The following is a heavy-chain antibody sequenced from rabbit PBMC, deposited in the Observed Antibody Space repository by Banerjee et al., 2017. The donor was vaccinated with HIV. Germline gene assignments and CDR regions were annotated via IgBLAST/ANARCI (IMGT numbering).Heavy chain of an antibody. CDR3: ARGGISYFDL. CDR1: GNDFSAYA. Sequence: QEQLVESGGGLVQPEGSLTLTCKASGNDFSAYAISWVRQAPGKGLEWIACIYAGSSGSTYYASWAKGRFTISKTSSTTVTLQMTSLTAADTATYFCARGGISYFDLWGQGTLVTVS. J-gene: IGHJ4*01. V-gene: IGHV1S45*01. D-gene: IGHD1-1*01. CDR2: IYAGSSGST.